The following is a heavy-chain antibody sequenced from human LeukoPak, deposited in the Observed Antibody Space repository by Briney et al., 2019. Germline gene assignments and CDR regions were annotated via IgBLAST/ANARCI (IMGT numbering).Heavy chain of an antibody. V-gene: IGHV3-30*02. CDR1: GFTFSSYG. CDR3: AKVSTVVTLNYFDY. D-gene: IGHD4-23*01. CDR2: IRYDGSNK. J-gene: IGHJ4*02. Sequence: GGSLRLSCAASGFTFSSYGMHWVRQAPGKGLEWVAFIRYDGSNKYYADSVKGRFTISRDNSKNTLYLQMNSLRAEDTAVYYCAKVSTVVTLNYFDYWGQGTLVTVSS.